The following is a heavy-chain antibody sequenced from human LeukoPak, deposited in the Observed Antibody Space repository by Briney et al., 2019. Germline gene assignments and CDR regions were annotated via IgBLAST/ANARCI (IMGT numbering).Heavy chain of an antibody. D-gene: IGHD6-13*01. V-gene: IGHV4-59*01. J-gene: IGHJ4*02. CDR2: RDKSGWS. CDR1: GVSISSYY. CDR3: AGGVAVVGAADY. Sequence: SETLSLTCNVSGVSISSYYWSWIRQAPGKGPEWIGYRDKSGWSKFNPSLESRVSISVDMSENQFSLKVTSVSAADTAVYYCAGGVAVVGAADYWGQGTLVTVSS.